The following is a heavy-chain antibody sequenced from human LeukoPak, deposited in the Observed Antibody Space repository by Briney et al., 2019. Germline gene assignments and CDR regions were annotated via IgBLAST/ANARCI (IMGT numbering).Heavy chain of an antibody. D-gene: IGHD3-10*01. CDR2: ISSSSSYI. J-gene: IGHJ4*02. CDR3: AKDRVLLWPEYSFDY. CDR1: GFTFSSYS. V-gene: IGHV3-21*01. Sequence: GGSLRLSCAASGFTFSSYSMNWVRQAPGKGLEWVSSISSSSSYIYYADSVKGRFTISRDNAKNSLYLQMNSLRAEDTAVYYCAKDRVLLWPEYSFDYWGQGTLVTVSS.